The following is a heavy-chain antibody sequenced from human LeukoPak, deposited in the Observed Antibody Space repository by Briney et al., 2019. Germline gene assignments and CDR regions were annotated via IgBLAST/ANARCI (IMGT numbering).Heavy chain of an antibody. J-gene: IGHJ6*02. CDR2: INTNTGNP. CDR1: GYTFTSYA. D-gene: IGHD6-19*01. V-gene: IGHV7-4-1*02. CDR3: AGGDDGWYVPYYYYGMDV. Sequence: ASVKVSCKASGYTFTSYAMNWVRQAPGQGLEWMGWINTNTGNPTYAQGFTGRFVFSLDTSVSTAYLQISSLKAEDTAVYYCAGGDDGWYVPYYYYGMDVWGQGTTVTVSS.